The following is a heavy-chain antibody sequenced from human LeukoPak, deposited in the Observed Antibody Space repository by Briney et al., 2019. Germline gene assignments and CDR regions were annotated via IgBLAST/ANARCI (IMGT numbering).Heavy chain of an antibody. CDR3: ARLLTRLGTYCYYMDV. D-gene: IGHD7-27*01. Sequence: GESLKISCKGSGYSFTSYWIGWVRQMPGKGLEWMGIIYPGDSDTRYSPSFQGQVTISADKSISTAYLQWSSLKASDTAMYYCARLLTRLGTYCYYMDVWGKGTTVTVSS. CDR1: GYSFTSYW. J-gene: IGHJ6*03. V-gene: IGHV5-51*01. CDR2: IYPGDSDT.